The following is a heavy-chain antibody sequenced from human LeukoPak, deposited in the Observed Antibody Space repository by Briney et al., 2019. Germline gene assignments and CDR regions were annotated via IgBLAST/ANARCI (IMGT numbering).Heavy chain of an antibody. D-gene: IGHD3-10*01. J-gene: IGHJ3*02. V-gene: IGHV3-48*03. Sequence: GGSLRLSCAASGYTFSSYEMNWVRQAPGKGLEWVSYISSSGSTIYYADSVKGRFTISRDNAKNSLYLQMNSLRAEDTAVYYCARGGFGLDAFDIWGQGTMVTVSS. CDR1: GYTFSSYE. CDR3: ARGGFGLDAFDI. CDR2: ISSSGSTI.